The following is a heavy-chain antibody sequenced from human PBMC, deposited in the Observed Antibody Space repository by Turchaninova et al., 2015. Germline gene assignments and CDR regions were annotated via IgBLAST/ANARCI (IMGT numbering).Heavy chain of an antibody. CDR3: AKGIVGATFFDY. D-gene: IGHD1-26*01. J-gene: IGHJ4*02. V-gene: IGHV3-23*04. CDR1: GFTFSSYA. Sequence: EVQLVESGGGLVQPGGSLRLSCAASGFTFSSYAMSWVRQAPGKGLEWVSAISGSGGSTYYADFVKGRCTISRDNSKNTLYLQMNSLRAEDTAVYYCAKGIVGATFFDYWGQGTLVTVSS. CDR2: ISGSGGST.